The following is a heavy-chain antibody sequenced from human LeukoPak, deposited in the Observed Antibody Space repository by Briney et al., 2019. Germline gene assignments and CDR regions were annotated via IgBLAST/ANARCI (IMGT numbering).Heavy chain of an antibody. CDR3: ARSDTAMGDFDY. Sequence: SETLSLTCAVYGGSFSDYYWSWIRQPPGKGLEWIGEINHSGSTNYNPSLKSRVTISVDTSKNQFSLKLSSVTAADTAVYYCARSDTAMGDFDYWGQGTLVTVSS. CDR1: GGSFSDYY. D-gene: IGHD5-18*01. CDR2: INHSGST. J-gene: IGHJ4*02. V-gene: IGHV4-34*01.